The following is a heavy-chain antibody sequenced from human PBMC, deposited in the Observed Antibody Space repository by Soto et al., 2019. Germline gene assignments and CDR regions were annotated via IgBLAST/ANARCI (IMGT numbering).Heavy chain of an antibody. J-gene: IGHJ4*02. V-gene: IGHV4-34*01. CDR3: SRVFGTFWYFDY. D-gene: IGHD3-16*01. Sequence: SETLSLTCAVYGGSFSGYYWSWIRQPPGKGPEWIGEINHSGRTNYNPSLKSRVTLSVDTSKNQFSLKLSSVTAADTAVYYCSRVFGTFWYFDYWGPGTLVTVSS. CDR1: GGSFSGYY. CDR2: INHSGRT.